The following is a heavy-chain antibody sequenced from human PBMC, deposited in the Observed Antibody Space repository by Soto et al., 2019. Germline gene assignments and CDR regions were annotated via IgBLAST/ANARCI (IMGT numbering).Heavy chain of an antibody. CDR2: IRSKRYGGTP. V-gene: IGHV3-49*04. CDR3: TRLPRHPRPAFDY. D-gene: IGHD2-2*01. J-gene: IGHJ4*02. CDR1: GFTLGEYA. Sequence: PGGSLRLSCATSGFTLGEYALSWVRQGPGKGLEWVDLIRSKRYGGTPEYAASVKDRFSISRDDSKNIAYLQMNSLKTEDTAVYFCTRLPRHPRPAFDYWGQGTLVTVSS.